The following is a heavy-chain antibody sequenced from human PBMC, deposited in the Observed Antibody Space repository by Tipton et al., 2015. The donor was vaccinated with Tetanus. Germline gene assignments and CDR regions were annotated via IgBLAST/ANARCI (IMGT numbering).Heavy chain of an antibody. CDR1: GYTFTQYY. CDR2: IYPSDGST. CDR3: ARDREAFDF. D-gene: IGHD1-26*01. J-gene: IGHJ3*01. V-gene: IGHV1-46*04. Sequence: QLVQSGAEGKKPGASVKLSCKTSGYTFTQYYLHWVRQAPGQGLEWMGMIYPSDGSTSYAQKLQGRVTMTRDTPTSTVYMELSSLRSEDTAVYYCARDREAFDFWGQGTMVTVSS.